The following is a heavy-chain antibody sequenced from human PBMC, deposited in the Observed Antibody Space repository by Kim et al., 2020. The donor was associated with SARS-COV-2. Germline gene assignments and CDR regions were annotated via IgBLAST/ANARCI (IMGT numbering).Heavy chain of an antibody. CDR3: ARLTGSTAGEYDY. CDR2: IYIGDSDT. V-gene: IGHV5-51*01. J-gene: IGHJ4*02. D-gene: IGHD1-7*01. Sequence: GESLKISCKGFGYTFSSYWIGWVRQMPGQGLEWIGIIYIGDSDTRYNPSFQGQVTILAVKSTSTAYLQWSSLKASDTAIYYCARLTGSTAGEYDYWGQGTLVTVSS. CDR1: GYTFSSYW.